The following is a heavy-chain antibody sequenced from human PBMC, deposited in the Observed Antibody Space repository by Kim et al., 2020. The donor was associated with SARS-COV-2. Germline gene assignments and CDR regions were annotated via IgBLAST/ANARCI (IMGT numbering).Heavy chain of an antibody. CDR1: GYSFTSYW. CDR2: IYPGDSNN. V-gene: IGHV5-51*01. Sequence: GESLKISCKGSGYSFTSYWIGWVRQMPGKGLEWMGIIYPGDSNNRYSPSFKGQVTISADKSISTAYLQWSSLKASDTAIYYCARRGSSPDFFDYWGQGTLVTVSS. CDR3: ARRGSSPDFFDY. J-gene: IGHJ4*02. D-gene: IGHD6-6*01.